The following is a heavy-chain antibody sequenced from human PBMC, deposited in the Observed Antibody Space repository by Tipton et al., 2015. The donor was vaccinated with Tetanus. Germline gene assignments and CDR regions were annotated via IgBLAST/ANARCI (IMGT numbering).Heavy chain of an antibody. CDR3: ARPDRYCSGGSCYLALDY. CDR2: IFPLYGTS. V-gene: IGHV1-69*01. D-gene: IGHD2-15*01. Sequence: QSGAEVKKPGSSVRVSCKTSGGTFKTYAISWVRQAPGQGLEWMGGIFPLYGTSNYAPKFQGRVTITADEPTGTAYLELSSLIFEDTAVYYCARPDRYCSGGSCYLALDYWGQGTMVTVSS. J-gene: IGHJ4*02. CDR1: GGTFKTYA.